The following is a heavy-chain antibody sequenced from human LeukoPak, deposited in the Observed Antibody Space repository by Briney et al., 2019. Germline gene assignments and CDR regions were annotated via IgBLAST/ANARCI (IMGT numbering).Heavy chain of an antibody. CDR3: ARSADDILTGDNWFDP. Sequence: SETLSLTCSVSGSSISNYSWSWIRQPAGKGLEWIGRIYTSGSTNYNPSLKSRVTMSVDTSKNQFSLKLSSVTAADTAVYYCARSADDILTGDNWFDPWGQGTLVTVSS. CDR1: GSSISNYS. V-gene: IGHV4-4*07. CDR2: IYTSGST. D-gene: IGHD3-9*01. J-gene: IGHJ5*02.